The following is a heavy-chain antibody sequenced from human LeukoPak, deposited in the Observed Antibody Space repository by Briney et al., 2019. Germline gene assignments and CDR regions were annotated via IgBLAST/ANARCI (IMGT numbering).Heavy chain of an antibody. CDR3: ARVWFGYFFQ. CDR2: IHTGGTT. J-gene: IGHJ4*02. Sequence: GGSLRLSCAASGFDISYNYVGWVRQAPGKGLEWVSVIHTGGTTHYADSVKGRFTISKDNSNNTVYLQTNSVGVEDTAVYYCARVWFGYFFQWGQGALVTVSS. CDR1: GFDISYNY. D-gene: IGHD3-10*01. V-gene: IGHV3-53*01.